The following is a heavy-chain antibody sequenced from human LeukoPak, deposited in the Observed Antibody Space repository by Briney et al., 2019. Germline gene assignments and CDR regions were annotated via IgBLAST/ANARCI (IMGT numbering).Heavy chain of an antibody. CDR1: GFTFSSYA. CDR3: ARDDSSGYQADY. V-gene: IGHV3-64*01. D-gene: IGHD3-22*01. Sequence: PGGSLRLSCAASGFTFSSYAMHWVRQAPGKGLEYVSAISSNGGSTYYANSVKGRFTISRDNSKSTLYLQMGSLRAEDMAVYYCARDDSSGYQADYWGQGTLVTVSS. CDR2: ISSNGGST. J-gene: IGHJ4*02.